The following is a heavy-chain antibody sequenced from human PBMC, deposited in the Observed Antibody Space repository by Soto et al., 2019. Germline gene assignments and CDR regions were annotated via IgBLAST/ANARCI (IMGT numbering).Heavy chain of an antibody. Sequence: EVQLVESGGGLVQPGGSLRLSCAASGFTFSSYDMHWVRQATGKGLEWVSAIVTAGDTYYPGSVKGRFTISRENAKNSLYLQMNSLRAGDTAVYYCARVPYSSSWFYMDVWGKGTTVTVSS. CDR2: IVTAGDT. CDR1: GFTFSSYD. J-gene: IGHJ6*03. CDR3: ARVPYSSSWFYMDV. V-gene: IGHV3-13*01. D-gene: IGHD6-13*01.